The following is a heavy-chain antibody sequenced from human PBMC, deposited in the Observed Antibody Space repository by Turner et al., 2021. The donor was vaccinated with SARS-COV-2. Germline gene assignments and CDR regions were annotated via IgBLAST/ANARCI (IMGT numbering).Heavy chain of an antibody. CDR3: ARHFSTSWVGNWWAFDA. CDR1: GYDFTSHW. CDR2: IHPEDSDT. Sequence: EVQLVQSGAEVKKPGESLKITCQGSGYDFTSHWIAWVRQMPGEGLQWMGIIHPEDSDTRYSPAFQGQVTISADKSISTAYLQWSSLKASDSAIYYCARHFSTSWVGNWWAFDAWGQGTLVNVSS. D-gene: IGHD2-8*02. V-gene: IGHV5-51*01. J-gene: IGHJ3*01.